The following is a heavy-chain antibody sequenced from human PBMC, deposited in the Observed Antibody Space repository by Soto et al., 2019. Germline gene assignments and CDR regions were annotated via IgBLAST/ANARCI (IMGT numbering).Heavy chain of an antibody. CDR2: IVVGSGST. J-gene: IGHJ4*02. V-gene: IGHV1-58*01. Sequence: GASVKVSCKASGFTFTSSAVQWVRQARGQRLEWIGWIVVGSGSTNYAQKFQERVTITRDMSTSTAYMELSSLRSEDTAVYYCAADWKINSRYSGSYGYWGQGTLVTVSS. D-gene: IGHD1-26*01. CDR1: GFTFTSSA. CDR3: AADWKINSRYSGSYGY.